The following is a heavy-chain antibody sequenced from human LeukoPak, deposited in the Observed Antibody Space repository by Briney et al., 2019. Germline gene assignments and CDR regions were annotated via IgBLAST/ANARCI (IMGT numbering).Heavy chain of an antibody. D-gene: IGHD1-26*01. CDR3: GRDYFGSIDY. J-gene: IGHJ4*02. Sequence: PGGSLRLSCAASGFTFDDYGMAWVRQAPGKGLEWVSGINWSGGSTVYADSVKGRFTISRDNAKNTLYLQMNSLRVEDTAVYYCGRDYFGSIDYWGQGILVTVSS. CDR2: INWSGGST. CDR1: GFTFDDYG. V-gene: IGHV3-20*04.